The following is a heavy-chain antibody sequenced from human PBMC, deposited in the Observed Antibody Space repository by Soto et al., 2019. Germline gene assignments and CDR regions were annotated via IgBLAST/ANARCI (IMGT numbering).Heavy chain of an antibody. J-gene: IGHJ6*02. CDR3: ARGSHGMDV. CDR2: IYYSGST. V-gene: IGHV4-61*01. D-gene: IGHD3-10*01. Sequence: QVQLQESGPGLVQPSETLSFICTVSGGSVSSGSYYWSWIRQPPGEGLEWIGYIYYSGSTNYNPSLKSRVTISVDTSKNQFSLKLSSVTAADTAVYYCARGSHGMDVWGQGTTVTVSS. CDR1: GGSVSSGSYY.